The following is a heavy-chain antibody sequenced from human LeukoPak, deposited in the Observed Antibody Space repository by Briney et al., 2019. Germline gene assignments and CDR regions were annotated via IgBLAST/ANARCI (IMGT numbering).Heavy chain of an antibody. J-gene: IGHJ3*02. CDR2: ISYDGSNK. D-gene: IGHD6-13*01. CDR1: GFTFSSYA. Sequence: PGGSLRLSCAASGFTFSSYAMHWVRQAPGKGLEWVAVISYDGSNKYYADSVKGRFTISRVNSKNTLYLQMNSLRAEDTAVYYCARASSSWYRGAFDIWGQGTMVTVSS. CDR3: ARASSSWYRGAFDI. V-gene: IGHV3-30-3*01.